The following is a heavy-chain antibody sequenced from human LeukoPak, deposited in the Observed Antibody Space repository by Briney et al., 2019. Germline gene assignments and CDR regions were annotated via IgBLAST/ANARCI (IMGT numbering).Heavy chain of an antibody. Sequence: GGSLRLSCAASGFTFSSYAMSWVRQAPGKGLEWVASIKEDGSEKYYVDSVKGRFTISRDNAKNSLYLQMNSLRAEDTAMYYCASSGWYSTPNWFDPWGQGTLVIVSS. D-gene: IGHD6-19*01. CDR3: ASSGWYSTPNWFDP. CDR2: IKEDGSEK. J-gene: IGHJ5*02. V-gene: IGHV3-7*01. CDR1: GFTFSSYA.